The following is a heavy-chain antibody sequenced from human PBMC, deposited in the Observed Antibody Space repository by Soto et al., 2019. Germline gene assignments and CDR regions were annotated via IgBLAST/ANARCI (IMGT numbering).Heavy chain of an antibody. D-gene: IGHD2-15*01. J-gene: IGHJ4*02. CDR3: ARGQWYFDY. Sequence: QVQLQQWGAGLLKPSETLSLTCAVYGGSFSGYYWSWIRQPPGRGLEWIGEINHSGSTNYNPSLKSGVTISVATSKNQFSLKLSSVTAADTAVYYCARGQWYFDYWGQGTLVTVSS. V-gene: IGHV4-34*01. CDR1: GGSFSGYY. CDR2: INHSGST.